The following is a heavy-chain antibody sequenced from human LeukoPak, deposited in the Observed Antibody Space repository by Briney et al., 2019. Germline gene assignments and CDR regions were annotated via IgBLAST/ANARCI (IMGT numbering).Heavy chain of an antibody. CDR3: AKGYSSSPESYYFDY. V-gene: IGHV3-9*01. D-gene: IGHD6-6*01. CDR2: ISWNSGRI. CDR1: GFTFDDYD. J-gene: IGHJ4*02. Sequence: PGGSLRLSCAASGFTFDDYDMHWVRQAPGKGLEWVSGISWNSGRIGYADSVKGRFTISRDNAKNSLYLQMNSLRAEDTALYYCAKGYSSSPESYYFDYWGQGTLVTVSS.